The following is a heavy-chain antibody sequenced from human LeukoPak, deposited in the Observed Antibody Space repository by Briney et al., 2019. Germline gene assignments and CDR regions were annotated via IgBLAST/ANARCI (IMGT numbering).Heavy chain of an antibody. CDR2: INPNSGGT. J-gene: IGHJ4*02. CDR1: GYTFTGYY. V-gene: IGHV1-2*02. D-gene: IGHD3-16*01. CDR3: ARDNSDYDVFDY. Sequence: ASVKVSCKASGYTFTGYYMHWVRQAPGQGLEWMGWINPNSGGTNYAQKFQGRVTITRDTSISTAYMELSRLRSDDTAVYYCARDNSDYDVFDYWGQGTLVTVSS.